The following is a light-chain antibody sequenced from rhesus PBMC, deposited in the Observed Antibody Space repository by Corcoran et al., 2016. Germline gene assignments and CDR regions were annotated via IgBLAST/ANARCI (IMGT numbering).Light chain of an antibody. J-gene: IGLJ1*01. CDR3: QSYDSSRRGYI. Sequence: QSVLTQPPSVSGAPGKRVTISCTGSSSNFGGSSVQWYHHLPGTAPKLLIDENNKRPSGISDRFSGSQSGTPASFTITGLQSDDAADYYCQSYDSSRRGYIFGTGTRLTVL. CDR2: ENN. V-gene: IGLV1-85*01. CDR1: SSNFGGSS.